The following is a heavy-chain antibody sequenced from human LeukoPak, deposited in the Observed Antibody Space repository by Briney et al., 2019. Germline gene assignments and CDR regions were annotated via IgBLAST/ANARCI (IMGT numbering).Heavy chain of an antibody. J-gene: IGHJ4*02. CDR2: IYNSGST. D-gene: IGHD6-13*01. Sequence: PSETLSLTCTVSGGXISTYYCSWIRQPPGKGLKWIGYIYNSGSTNYNPSLKSRVTISVDTSKNQFSLKLSSVTAADTAVYYCARENSNSWYLDYWGQGTLVTVSS. V-gene: IGHV4-59*01. CDR1: GGXISTYY. CDR3: ARENSNSWYLDY.